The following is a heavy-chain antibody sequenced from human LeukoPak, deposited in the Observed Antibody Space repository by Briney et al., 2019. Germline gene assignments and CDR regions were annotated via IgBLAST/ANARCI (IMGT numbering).Heavy chain of an antibody. Sequence: ASVKVSCKASGGTFSSYAISWVRQAPGQGLEWMGGIIPIFGTANYAQKFQSRVTITTDESTSTAYMELSSLRSEDTAVYYCAMDTVVTLSLPYYYMDVWGKGTTVTVSS. V-gene: IGHV1-69*05. CDR2: IIPIFGTA. J-gene: IGHJ6*03. D-gene: IGHD4-23*01. CDR3: AMDTVVTLSLPYYYMDV. CDR1: GGTFSSYA.